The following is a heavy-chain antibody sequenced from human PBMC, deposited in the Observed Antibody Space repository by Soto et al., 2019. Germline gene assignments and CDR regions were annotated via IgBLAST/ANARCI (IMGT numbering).Heavy chain of an antibody. D-gene: IGHD4-17*01. V-gene: IGHV3-30-3*01. CDR3: AREYGDRGETFDY. Sequence: QVQLVESGGGVVQPGRSLRLSCAASVFIFSSYAMHWVRQAPGKGLEWVAVISYDGSNKYYADSVKGRFTISRDNSKNTLFLQMNSLRAEDTAVYYCAREYGDRGETFDYWGQGTLVTVSS. J-gene: IGHJ4*02. CDR1: VFIFSSYA. CDR2: ISYDGSNK.